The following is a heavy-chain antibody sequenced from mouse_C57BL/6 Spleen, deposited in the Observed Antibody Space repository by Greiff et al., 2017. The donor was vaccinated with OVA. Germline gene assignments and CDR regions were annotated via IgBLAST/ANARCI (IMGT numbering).Heavy chain of an antibody. V-gene: IGHV14-2*01. CDR2: IDPEDGET. D-gene: IGHD1-1*01. Sequence: VQLQQSGAELVKPGASVKLSCTASGFNINDYYMHWVKQRTEQGLEWIGRIDPEDGETKYDPKFQGKATITADTSSNTAYLQLSSLTAEDTAVYYCAGIYYCAPFDYWGQGTTLTVSS. J-gene: IGHJ2*01. CDR1: GFNINDYY. CDR3: AGIYYCAPFDY.